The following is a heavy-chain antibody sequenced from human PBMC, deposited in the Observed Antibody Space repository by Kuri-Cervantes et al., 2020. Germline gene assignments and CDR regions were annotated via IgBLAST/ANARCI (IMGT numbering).Heavy chain of an antibody. CDR3: ARDSRDGYNFWYLDL. J-gene: IGHJ2*01. D-gene: IGHD5-24*01. CDR2: IYYSGST. V-gene: IGHV4-59*01. Sequence: ESLKISCTVSGGSISSYYWSWIRQPPGKGLEWIGYIYYSGSTNYNPSLKSRVTISVDTSKNQFSLKLSSVTAADTAVYYCARDSRDGYNFWYLDLWGRGTLVTVSS. CDR1: GGSISSYY.